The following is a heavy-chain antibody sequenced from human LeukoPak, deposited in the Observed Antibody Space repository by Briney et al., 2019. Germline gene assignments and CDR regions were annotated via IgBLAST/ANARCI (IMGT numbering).Heavy chain of an antibody. J-gene: IGHJ4*02. CDR2: ITGSGGST. Sequence: PGGSLRLSCAASGFTFNNYAMSWVRQATGKGLEWVSTITGSGGSTYYADSVKGRFTISRDNSNNTLYLQMNSLRAEDTAVYYCAKSRDSSGYYLSYFDYWGQGTLVTISS. CDR3: AKSRDSSGYYLSYFDY. CDR1: GFTFNNYA. V-gene: IGHV3-23*01. D-gene: IGHD3-22*01.